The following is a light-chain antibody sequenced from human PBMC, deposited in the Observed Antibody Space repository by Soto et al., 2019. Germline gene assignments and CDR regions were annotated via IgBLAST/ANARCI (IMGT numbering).Light chain of an antibody. CDR1: SSDVGAYDY. CDR3: TSHTTSTTLPVV. J-gene: IGLJ2*01. Sequence: QSALTQPASVSGSPGQSITLSCTGTSSDVGAYDYVSWYQQHPGRAPKLIIFEVSNRPSGVSNRFSGPKSANTASLTISGLQAEDEAHYYCTSHTTSTTLPVVFGGGTQLTVL. V-gene: IGLV2-14*01. CDR2: EVS.